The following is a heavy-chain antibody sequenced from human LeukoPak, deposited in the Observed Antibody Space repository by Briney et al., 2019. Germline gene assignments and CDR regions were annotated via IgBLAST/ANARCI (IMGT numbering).Heavy chain of an antibody. CDR3: ARGESTVTSYLHF. J-gene: IGHJ4*02. V-gene: IGHV3-23*01. CDR1: GFTFRTYA. Sequence: EPGGSLRLSCAASGFTFRTYAFSWVRQAPGKGLEWVSAISGSGANTYYADSVKGRFTISRDNAKNSLYLQMDSLRDEDTAVYYCARGESTVTSYLHFWGQGTLVTVSS. D-gene: IGHD4-17*01. CDR2: ISGSGANT.